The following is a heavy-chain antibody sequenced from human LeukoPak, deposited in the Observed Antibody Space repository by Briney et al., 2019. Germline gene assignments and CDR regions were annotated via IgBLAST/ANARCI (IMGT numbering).Heavy chain of an antibody. CDR2: ISYDGSNK. V-gene: IGHV3-30-3*01. J-gene: IGHJ4*02. CDR3: ARGVAMAKGGVFGY. CDR1: GFTFSSYA. Sequence: GRSLRLSCAASGFTFSSYAMHWVRQAPGKGLEWVAVISYDGSNKYYADSVKGRFTISRDNSKNTLYLQMNSLRAEDTAVYYCARGVAMAKGGVFGYWGQGTLVTVSS. D-gene: IGHD5-18*01.